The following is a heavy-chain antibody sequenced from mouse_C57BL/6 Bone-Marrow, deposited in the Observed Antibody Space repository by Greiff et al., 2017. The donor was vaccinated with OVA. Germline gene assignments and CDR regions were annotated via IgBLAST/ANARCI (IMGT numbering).Heavy chain of an antibody. CDR1: GYTFTDYN. J-gene: IGHJ4*01. CDR3: ARVGYYGSSCAMDY. V-gene: IGHV1-18*01. CDR2: INPNNGGT. D-gene: IGHD1-1*01. Sequence: EVQLQQSGPELVKPGASVKIPCKASGYTFTDYNMDWVKQSHGKSLEWIGDINPNNGGTIYNQKFKGKATLTVDKSSSTAYMELRSLTSEDTAVYYCARVGYYGSSCAMDYWGQGTSVTVSS.